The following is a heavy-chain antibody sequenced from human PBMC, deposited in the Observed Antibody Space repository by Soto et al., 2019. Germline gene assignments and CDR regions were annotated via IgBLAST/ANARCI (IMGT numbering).Heavy chain of an antibody. CDR3: ARVQVATSFDY. CDR2: INTDGSGT. V-gene: IGHV3-74*01. Sequence: GGSLRLSCAASGFTFSSDWMHWVRQAPGKGLVWVSRINTDGSGTTYADSVKGRFTISRDNAKNMVYLQMNSLRAEDTAVYYCARVQVATSFDYWGQGTLVTVS. CDR1: GFTFSSDW. J-gene: IGHJ4*02. D-gene: IGHD5-12*01.